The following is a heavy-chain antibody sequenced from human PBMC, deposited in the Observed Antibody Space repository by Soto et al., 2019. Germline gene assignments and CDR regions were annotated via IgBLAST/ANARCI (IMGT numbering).Heavy chain of an antibody. Sequence: EVQLVESGGGLVQPGESLRLSCAASGFTFSSYWMHWVRQAPGKGLVWVSRINSDGSSTSYAGSVKGRFTISRDNAKNTLFLQMNSLRAEDTAVYYCVRTSLVVAAATREDYRGQGTLVTVSS. CDR2: INSDGSST. D-gene: IGHD2-15*01. CDR3: VRTSLVVAAATREDY. CDR1: GFTFSSYW. J-gene: IGHJ4*02. V-gene: IGHV3-74*01.